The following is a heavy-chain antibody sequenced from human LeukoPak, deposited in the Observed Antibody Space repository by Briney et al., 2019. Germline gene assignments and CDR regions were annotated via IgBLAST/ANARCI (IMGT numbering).Heavy chain of an antibody. V-gene: IGHV3-49*04. D-gene: IGHD3-3*01. CDR2: IRSKSYGGTT. J-gene: IGHJ6*03. Sequence: GGSLRLSCAASGFTLSSHWMGWVRQAPGKGLEWVGFIRSKSYGGTTEFAASVKGRFTISRDDSRNIAYLQMNSLKTEDTAVYYCIRSQYDFWSGYCPTGDYYYYMDVWGKGTTVTVSS. CDR3: IRSQYDFWSGYCPTGDYYYYMDV. CDR1: GFTLSSHW.